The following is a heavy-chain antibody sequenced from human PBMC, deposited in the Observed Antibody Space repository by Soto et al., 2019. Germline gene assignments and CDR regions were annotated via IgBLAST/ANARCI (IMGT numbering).Heavy chain of an antibody. CDR1: GYPLTCYY. CDR3: ARGSYESSGYYFTAPNFDY. Sequence: SVKGSCKAPGYPLTCYYMHWVRQAPGQGLEWMGWINPNSGGTNYAQKFQGWVTMTRDTSISTAYMELSRLRSEDTAVYYCARGSYESSGYYFTAPNFDYWGQGTLVTVSS. V-gene: IGHV1-2*04. CDR2: INPNSGGT. D-gene: IGHD3-22*01. J-gene: IGHJ4*02.